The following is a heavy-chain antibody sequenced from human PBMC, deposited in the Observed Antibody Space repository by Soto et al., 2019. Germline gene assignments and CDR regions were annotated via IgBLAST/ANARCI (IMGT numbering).Heavy chain of an antibody. CDR1: GGSLSTNP. V-gene: IGHV1-69*06. J-gene: IGHJ4*02. D-gene: IGHD2-15*01. CDR3: ARRHSGGFFRFFDS. CDR2: TGSGTGPG. Sequence: SLKVSCKASGGSLSTNPISWVRQAPGQGLEWMGGTGSGTGPGNHAQKFQGRLTVTADKSTSTVYMELTNLSSEDTAVYYCARRHSGGFFRFFDSWGQGTLVTVSS.